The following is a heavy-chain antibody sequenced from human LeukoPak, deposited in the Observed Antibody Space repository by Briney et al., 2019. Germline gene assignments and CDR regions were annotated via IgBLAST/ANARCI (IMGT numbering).Heavy chain of an antibody. CDR1: GFTFRSYD. J-gene: IGHJ4*02. CDR3: VRQATPHGHFDY. Sequence: GGSLRLSCAASGFTFRSYDMHWVRQATGKGLEWVSAIGIGGDTYYPGSVKGRFTISRENAKNSLYLQMNSLRAGDTAVYYCVRQATPHGHFDYWDQGILVTVSS. V-gene: IGHV3-13*01. CDR2: IGIGGDT. D-gene: IGHD2-15*01.